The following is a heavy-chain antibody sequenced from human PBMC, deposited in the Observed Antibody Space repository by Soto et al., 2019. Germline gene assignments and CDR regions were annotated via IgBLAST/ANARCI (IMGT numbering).Heavy chain of an antibody. D-gene: IGHD7-27*01. CDR3: ARDGDTVRPVSGTGDDGMDV. CDR2: IKSDGSRT. V-gene: IGHV3-74*01. Sequence: EVQLVESGGGLVQPGGSLRLSCAASGFTFRKYWMHWVRQAPGKGLGWVSRIKSDGSRTDYADYVKGRCTSSRDNAENTLYLQMTRLSAEDTAVSYCARDGDTVRPVSGTGDDGMDVWGQGTTVPVSS. J-gene: IGHJ6*02. CDR1: GFTFRKYW.